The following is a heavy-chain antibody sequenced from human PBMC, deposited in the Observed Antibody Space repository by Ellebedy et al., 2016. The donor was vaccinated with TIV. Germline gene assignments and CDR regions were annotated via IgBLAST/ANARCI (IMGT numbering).Heavy chain of an antibody. V-gene: IGHV4-39*01. D-gene: IGHD6-19*01. J-gene: IGHJ3*02. Sequence: SETLSLTCSASGDSISTSGFFWGWIRQPPGKGLDWIGMIYYSGRTYYNPSLESRAPLSVDTSGNQFSLRLTSVTAADTAVYYCAKTGYGGGWYGDDAFDIWGPGTLLTVSS. CDR1: GDSISTSGFF. CDR2: IYYSGRT. CDR3: AKTGYGGGWYGDDAFDI.